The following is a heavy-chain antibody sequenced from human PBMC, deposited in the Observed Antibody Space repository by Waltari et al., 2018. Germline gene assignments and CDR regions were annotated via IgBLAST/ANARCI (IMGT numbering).Heavy chain of an antibody. D-gene: IGHD2-2*01. CDR2: IIPCVGTA. J-gene: IGHJ4*01. V-gene: IGHV1-69*04. CDR1: GGTFSSYA. Sequence: QVQLVQSGAEVKKPGSSVKVSCKASGGTFSSYAISWVRQAPGQGLEWMGRIIPCVGTANYAQKFQGRVTITADKSTSTAYMELSSLRAEDTDVYYCSEVPAATIDYWGRGTLVTVSS. CDR3: SEVPAATIDY.